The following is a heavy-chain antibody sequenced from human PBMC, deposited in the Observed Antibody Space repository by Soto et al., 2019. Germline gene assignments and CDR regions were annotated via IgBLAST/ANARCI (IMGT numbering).Heavy chain of an antibody. V-gene: IGHV5-51*01. CDR3: ARSRRGAYSSGWYSLSGYYNYGVDV. J-gene: IGHJ6*01. CDR2: IYPSDSDS. Sequence: GESLKISCKGSGYSFATYWIGWVRQMPGKGLEWMGIIYPSDSDSTYAPSFRGQVTFSADTSISTAYLQWTSLKASDTAMYYCARSRRGAYSSGWYSLSGYYNYGVDVWGQGTTVTVSS. D-gene: IGHD6-19*01. CDR1: GYSFATYW.